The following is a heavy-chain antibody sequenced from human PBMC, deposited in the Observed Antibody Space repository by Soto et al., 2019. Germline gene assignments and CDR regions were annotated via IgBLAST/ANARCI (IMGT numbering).Heavy chain of an antibody. CDR2: ISGSGAKA. J-gene: IGHJ4*02. CDR1: GFNFDTYSMSRFT. CDR3: GKDRGGFAGGWEYFDY. Sequence: EVQLLESGGGLIQPGGSLRLSCAASGFNFDTYSMSRFTMSWVRQAPGQGLEWVSSISGSGAKAYYTESVKGRFIISRDNSNNMVYLQMNSLSAEDTAYYYCGKDRGGFAGGWEYFDYWGQGALVTVSS. V-gene: IGHV3-23*01. D-gene: IGHD6-19*01.